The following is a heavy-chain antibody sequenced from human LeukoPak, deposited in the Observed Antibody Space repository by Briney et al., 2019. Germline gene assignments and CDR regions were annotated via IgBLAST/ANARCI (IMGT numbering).Heavy chain of an antibody. CDR3: ARDLSSNSVYYYYYYGMDV. CDR1: GFTLCSYE. Sequence: GGSLRLSCAVSGFTLCSYEMKAVCQAPGKGLERVSYISSSGNIINNADSVKGRFTTSRDNSKNTLYLQMNSLRAEDTAVYYCARDLSSNSVYYYYYYGMDVWGQGTTVTVSS. V-gene: IGHV3-48*03. J-gene: IGHJ6*02. D-gene: IGHD4-11*01. CDR2: ISSSGNII.